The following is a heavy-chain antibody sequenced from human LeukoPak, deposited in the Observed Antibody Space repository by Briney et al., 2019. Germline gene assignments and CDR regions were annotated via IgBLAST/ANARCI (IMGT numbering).Heavy chain of an antibody. CDR3: ARDSNRLLGAFDI. V-gene: IGHV4-59*12. D-gene: IGHD3-22*01. CDR1: GGSISSYY. Sequence: PSETLSLTCTVSGGSISSYYWSWIRQPSGKGLEWIGYIYYSGSTNYNPSLKSRVTISVDTSKNQFSLKLSSVTAADTAVYYCARDSNRLLGAFDIWGQGTMVTVSS. J-gene: IGHJ3*02. CDR2: IYYSGST.